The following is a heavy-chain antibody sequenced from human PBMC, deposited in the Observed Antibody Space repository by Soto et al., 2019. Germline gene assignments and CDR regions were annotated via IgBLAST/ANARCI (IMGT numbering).Heavy chain of an antibody. CDR1: GFTFSSYA. J-gene: IGHJ6*02. Sequence: SGGALRLSCAASGFTFSSYAMSWVRQAPGKGLECVSAISGSGGSTYYADSVKGRFTISRDNSKNTLYLQMNSLRAEDTAVYYCAKFTGYCSSTSCYDYYYYGMDVWGQGTTVTVYS. D-gene: IGHD2-2*01. CDR2: ISGSGGST. CDR3: AKFTGYCSSTSCYDYYYYGMDV. V-gene: IGHV3-23*01.